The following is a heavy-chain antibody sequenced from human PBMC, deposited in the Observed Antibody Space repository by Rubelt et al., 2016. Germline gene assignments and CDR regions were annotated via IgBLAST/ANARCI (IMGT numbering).Heavy chain of an antibody. J-gene: IGHJ5*02. D-gene: IGHD2-15*01. CDR2: IYPSDSDT. V-gene: IGHV5-51*01. CDR3: AREGGP. Sequence: EEQLVQSRAEVKKPGESLKISCTASGYSFTTYWIGWVRQMPGKGLEWMGLIYPSDSDTRYSPSSQGQVTIQADKASSTAYLQWRSLRASDTAMYYCAREGGPWGQGTLVTVSS. CDR1: GYSFTTYW.